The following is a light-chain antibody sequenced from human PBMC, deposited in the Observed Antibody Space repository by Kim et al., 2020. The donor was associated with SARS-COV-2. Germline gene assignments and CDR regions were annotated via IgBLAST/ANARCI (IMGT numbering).Light chain of an antibody. CDR1: QSVNSNN. Sequence: LSPGERATLSCRASQSVNSNNFAWYQQKPGQAPRLLIYGTSSRATGIPDRFSGSGSETDFTLTITRLEPDDFAVYCCQQYGSLWTFGQGTKVDIK. V-gene: IGKV3-20*01. CDR2: GTS. J-gene: IGKJ1*01. CDR3: QQYGSLWT.